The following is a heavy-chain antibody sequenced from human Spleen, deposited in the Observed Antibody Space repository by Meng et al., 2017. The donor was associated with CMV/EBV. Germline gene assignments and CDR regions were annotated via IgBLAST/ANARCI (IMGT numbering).Heavy chain of an antibody. V-gene: IGHV3-21*01. CDR3: AREVLYNWLDP. J-gene: IGHJ5*02. CDR2: ISSSSSYI. CDR1: GFTFGSYS. Sequence: GESLKISCAASGFTFGSYSMNWVRQAPGKGLEWVSSISSSSSYIYYADSVKGRFTISRDNAKNSLYLQMNSLRAEDTAVYYCAREVLYNWLDPWGQGTLVTVSS. D-gene: IGHD2/OR15-2a*01.